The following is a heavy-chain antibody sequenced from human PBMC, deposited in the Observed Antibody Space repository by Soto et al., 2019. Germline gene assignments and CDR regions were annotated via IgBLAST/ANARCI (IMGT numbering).Heavy chain of an antibody. V-gene: IGHV1-46*01. CDR2: INPSGGST. Sequence: ASVKVSCKASGYTFTTYYMHWVRQAPGQGFEWVGLINPSGGSTYYAQKFQGRVTLTRDTSTSTVYMELSSLRSDDTAVYYCARVLEDRLPRGATGSWFDPWGQGTLVTVSS. CDR3: ARVLEDRLPRGATGSWFDP. D-gene: IGHD3-10*01. J-gene: IGHJ5*02. CDR1: GYTFTTYY.